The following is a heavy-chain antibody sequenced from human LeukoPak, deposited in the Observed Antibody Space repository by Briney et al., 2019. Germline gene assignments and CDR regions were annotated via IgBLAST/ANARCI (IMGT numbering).Heavy chain of an antibody. CDR3: ARVFYSSGWYGNFDY. D-gene: IGHD6-19*01. J-gene: IGHJ4*02. CDR2: ISYDGSNK. V-gene: IGHV3-30*04. Sequence: PGGSLRLSCAASGFTFSSYAMHWVRQAPGKGLEWVAGISYDGSNKYYADSVRGLFTISRDNSKNTLYLQMNSLRAEDTAVYYCARVFYSSGWYGNFDYWGQGTLVTVSS. CDR1: GFTFSSYA.